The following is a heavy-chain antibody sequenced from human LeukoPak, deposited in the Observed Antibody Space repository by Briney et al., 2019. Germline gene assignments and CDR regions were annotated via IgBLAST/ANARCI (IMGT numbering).Heavy chain of an antibody. Sequence: SETLSLTCTVSGGSISSSSYYWGWIRQPAGKGLEWIGSISYSRSTYYNSSLKSRVTISVDTSKNQFSLTLSSVTAADTAVYYCARRRYCSGGSCYETYYSDYWGQGTLVTVSS. J-gene: IGHJ4*02. CDR1: GGSISSSSYY. CDR3: ARRRYCSGGSCYETYYSDY. V-gene: IGHV4-39*01. D-gene: IGHD2-15*01. CDR2: ISYSRST.